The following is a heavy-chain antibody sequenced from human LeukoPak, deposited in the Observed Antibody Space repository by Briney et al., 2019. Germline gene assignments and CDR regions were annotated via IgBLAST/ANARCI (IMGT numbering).Heavy chain of an antibody. D-gene: IGHD3-22*01. Sequence: SQTLSLTCTVSGVSISSYYWSWIRQPPGKGLEWIGYIYYSGSTNYNPSLKSRVTISVDTSKNQFSLKLSSVTAADTAVYYCASRYYDSSGYYYGMDVWGQGTTVTVSS. CDR1: GVSISSYY. CDR3: ASRYYDSSGYYYGMDV. J-gene: IGHJ6*02. V-gene: IGHV4-59*01. CDR2: IYYSGST.